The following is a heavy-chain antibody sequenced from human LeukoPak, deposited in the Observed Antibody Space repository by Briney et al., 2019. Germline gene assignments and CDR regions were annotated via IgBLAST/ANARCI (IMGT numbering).Heavy chain of an antibody. D-gene: IGHD6-6*01. J-gene: IGHJ4*02. CDR1: DASISSYY. CDR3: ARSTVAPRSPLDY. V-gene: IGHV4-4*07. Sequence: PSETLSLTCTVSDASISSYYWSWIRQPAGKGLEWIGRIYVSGTSVYNPSLKSRVTMSIDTSKNQFSLKLSSVTAADTAVYYCARSTVAPRSPLDYWGQGTLVTVSS. CDR2: IYVSGTS.